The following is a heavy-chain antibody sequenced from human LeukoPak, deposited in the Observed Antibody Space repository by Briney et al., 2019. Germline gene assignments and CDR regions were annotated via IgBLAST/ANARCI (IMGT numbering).Heavy chain of an antibody. J-gene: IGHJ4*02. V-gene: IGHV4-38-2*02. CDR1: GYSVSSGFY. D-gene: IGHD3-22*01. CDR3: ARDRVTMTVVAPAGTFDY. Sequence: SETLSLTCTVSGYSVSSGFYWGWVRQSPGKGLEWIGTIFHSGSTYYNPSLKNRVTLSVDTSKNQFSPKLSSVTAADTAVYYCARDRVTMTVVAPAGTFDYWGQGALVTVSS. CDR2: IFHSGST.